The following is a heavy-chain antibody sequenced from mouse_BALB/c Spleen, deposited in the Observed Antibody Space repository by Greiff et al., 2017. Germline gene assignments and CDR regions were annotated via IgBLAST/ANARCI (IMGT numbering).Heavy chain of an antibody. J-gene: IGHJ2*01. CDR1: GFTFSSYG. V-gene: IGHV5-6*01. D-gene: IGHD1-1*01. Sequence: VQLQQSGGDLVKPGGSLKLSCAASGFTFSSYGMSWVRQTPDKRLEWVATISSGGSYTYYPDSVKGRFTISRDNAKNTLYLQMSSLKSEDTAMYYCARHNYGSSSYYFDYWGQGTTLTVSS. CDR3: ARHNYGSSSYYFDY. CDR2: ISSGGSYT.